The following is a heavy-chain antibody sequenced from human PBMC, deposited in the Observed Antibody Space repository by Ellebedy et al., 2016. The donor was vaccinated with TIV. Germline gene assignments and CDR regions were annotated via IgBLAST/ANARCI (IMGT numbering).Heavy chain of an antibody. J-gene: IGHJ4*02. V-gene: IGHV4-34*01. CDR2: INHSGST. Sequence: SETLSLTCTVSGASISSYYCSWIRQPPGKGLEWIGEINHSGSTNYNPSLESRVTISVDTSKNQFSLKLSSVTAADTAVYYCARRLSGLTPPFGLWGQGTLVTVSS. D-gene: IGHD3-10*01. CDR3: ARRLSGLTPPFGL. CDR1: GASISSYY.